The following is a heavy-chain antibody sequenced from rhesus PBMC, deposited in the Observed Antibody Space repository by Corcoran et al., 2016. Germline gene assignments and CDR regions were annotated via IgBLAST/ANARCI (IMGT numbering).Heavy chain of an antibody. CDR1: GDSISSPYW. D-gene: IGHD4-29*01. CDR2: IFGSTGSS. V-gene: IGHV4-93*01. CDR3: ARRFGTSFDY. Sequence: HVQLRESGPAVVKPSDTLSLTCAVSGDSISSPYWWSWVRQSPRTGREWIGNIFGSTGSSEYSPSLESRVTISKDTSNNRFSLNLISVTAADNAIYYCARRFGTSFDYWGQGVLVTVSS. J-gene: IGHJ4*01.